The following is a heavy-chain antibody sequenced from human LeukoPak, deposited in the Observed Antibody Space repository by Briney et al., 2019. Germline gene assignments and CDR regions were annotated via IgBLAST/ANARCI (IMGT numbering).Heavy chain of an antibody. CDR3: ARGGYDSTGYYSIFDS. V-gene: IGHV4-59*01. D-gene: IGHD3-22*01. Sequence: PSETLSLTCSVSGDSLSSYYWSWMRRPPGEGLEWIGYIHYSGSTNYNPSLKSRVSMSVDTSKNHSSLKLSSVTAADTAVYYCARGGYDSTGYYSIFDSWGQGTLVTVSS. CDR2: IHYSGST. CDR1: GDSLSSYY. J-gene: IGHJ4*02.